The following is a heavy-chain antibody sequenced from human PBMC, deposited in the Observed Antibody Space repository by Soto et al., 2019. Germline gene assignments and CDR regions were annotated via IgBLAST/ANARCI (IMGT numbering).Heavy chain of an antibody. J-gene: IGHJ4*02. D-gene: IGHD2-21*01. CDR2: IDSSSSSK. CDR3: AWCFVDSCYCDF. CDR1: GFTFSSYT. V-gene: IGHV3-48*01. Sequence: EVQLVESGGGLVQPGGSLRLSCATSGFTFSSYTMNWVRQAPGKGLEWISYIDSSSSSKYYADSVKGRFTSSRDNAQNLSELPMNNLRAGDSALDYCAWCFVDSCYCDFGGQGTLVTVSS.